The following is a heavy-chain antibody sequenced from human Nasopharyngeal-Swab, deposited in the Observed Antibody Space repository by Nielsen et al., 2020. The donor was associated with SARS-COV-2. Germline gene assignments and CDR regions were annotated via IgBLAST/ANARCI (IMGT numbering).Heavy chain of an antibody. Sequence: WIRQPPGKGLQWVSLINGRGDNTFYSDSVKGRFTISRDDSMNTLYLEMNSLRAEDTAIYYCAKDHSVYGVYIDFWGQGTLVTVSS. CDR2: INGRGDNT. CDR3: AKDHSVYGVYIDF. V-gene: IGHV3-23*01. J-gene: IGHJ4*02. D-gene: IGHD4-17*01.